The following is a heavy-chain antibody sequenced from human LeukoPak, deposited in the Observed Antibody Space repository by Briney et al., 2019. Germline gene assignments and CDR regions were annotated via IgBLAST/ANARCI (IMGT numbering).Heavy chain of an antibody. D-gene: IGHD2-15*01. J-gene: IGHJ5*02. CDR1: GGSISSYY. Sequence: SESLSLTCTVSGGSISSYYWSWIRQPPGKGLEWIGYIYYSGSTNYNPSLKSRVTISVDTSKNQFSLKLSSVTAADTAAYYCAREYCSGGSCYRPWFDPWGQGTPVTVSS. CDR2: IYYSGST. CDR3: AREYCSGGSCYRPWFDP. V-gene: IGHV4-59*01.